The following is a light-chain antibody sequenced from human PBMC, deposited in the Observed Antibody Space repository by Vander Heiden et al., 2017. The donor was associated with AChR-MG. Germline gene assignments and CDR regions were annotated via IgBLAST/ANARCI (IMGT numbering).Light chain of an antibody. J-gene: IGLJ2*01. CDR2: GNV. CDR3: QSYDSGLNVV. CDR1: HSNIWAGYH. V-gene: IGLV1-40*01. Sequence: QSVLPPPPSVSGAPGQRVTISCTRIHSNIWAGYHVSRYQPLPWTAPKALAYGNVKRPSGVSGRFSGSKSGTAASLAITGLQAEDEADYFCQSYDSGLNVVFGGGTKVTVL.